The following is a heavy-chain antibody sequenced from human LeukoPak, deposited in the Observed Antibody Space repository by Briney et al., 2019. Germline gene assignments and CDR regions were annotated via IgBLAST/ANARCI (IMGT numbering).Heavy chain of an antibody. V-gene: IGHV3-30*02. CDR3: AKGTTGHYHDRSGYWYYFDQ. CDR1: AFRFSSYG. J-gene: IGHJ4*02. Sequence: GGSLRLSCAASAFRFSSYGMHWVRQAPGKGPEWVAFIRSDSSNQYYADSVKGRFTISRDNSKNTLYLQMNSLRAEDTAVYYCAKGTTGHYHDRSGYWYYFDQWGQGSLVTVSS. CDR2: IRSDSSNQ. D-gene: IGHD3-22*01.